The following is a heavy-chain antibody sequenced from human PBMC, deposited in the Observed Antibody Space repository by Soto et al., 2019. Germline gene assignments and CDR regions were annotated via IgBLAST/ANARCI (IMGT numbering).Heavy chain of an antibody. V-gene: IGHV1-69*01. CDR3: ARGVGAYYFDY. D-gene: IGHD1-26*01. CDR2: IIPIFGTT. J-gene: IGHJ4*02. Sequence: QVQLVQSGAEVKKPGSSVKVSCKSSGGTFSTYAITWVRQAPGQGLEWLGGIIPIFGTTDYARKWQGRVTITAAASTSSVFIERSSLTSEDKAVYYCARGVGAYYFDYWGQGSLVTVYS. CDR1: GGTFSTYA.